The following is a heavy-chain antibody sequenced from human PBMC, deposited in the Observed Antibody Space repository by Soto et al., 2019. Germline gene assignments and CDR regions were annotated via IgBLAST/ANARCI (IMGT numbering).Heavy chain of an antibody. Sequence: SVKVSCKASGYTFSSYTMHWVRQAPGQRLEWMGWIVPNVGTVNYAQKFQGRVTITADKSTGTAYMEVSSLRSEDTALYYCARRDTSGFLRYFDNWGQGTLVTVSS. CDR3: ARRDTSGFLRYFDN. V-gene: IGHV1-69*08. CDR2: IVPNVGTV. J-gene: IGHJ4*02. D-gene: IGHD3-3*01. CDR1: GYTFSSYT.